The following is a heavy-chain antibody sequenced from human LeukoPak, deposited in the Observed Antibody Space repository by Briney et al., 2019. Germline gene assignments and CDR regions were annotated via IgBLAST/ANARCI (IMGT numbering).Heavy chain of an antibody. D-gene: IGHD3-22*01. CDR3: AKDYDSSGPDYFDY. Sequence: GGSLRLSCAASGFTFSSYAMSWVRQAPGKGLEWVSAISGSGGSTYYADSVKGRFTISRDEPKNTLYMRMNSLRAEDTAVYFCAKDYDSSGPDYFDYWGQGTLVTVSS. CDR2: ISGSGGST. CDR1: GFTFSSYA. V-gene: IGHV3-23*01. J-gene: IGHJ4*02.